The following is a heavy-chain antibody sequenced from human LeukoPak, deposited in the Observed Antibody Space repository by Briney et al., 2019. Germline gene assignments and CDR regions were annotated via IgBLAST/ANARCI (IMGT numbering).Heavy chain of an antibody. Sequence: SVKVSCKASGGTFSSYTFSWARQAPGQGLEWMGGIIPFFGTANYAQKFQGRVTITADESTSTVNMELSGLRSEATAMYYCATSGRNVWSRYKDAFDVWGQGTMVTVSS. J-gene: IGHJ3*01. CDR3: ATSGRNVWSRYKDAFDV. D-gene: IGHD3-3*01. CDR1: GGTFSSYT. CDR2: IIPFFGTA. V-gene: IGHV1-69*13.